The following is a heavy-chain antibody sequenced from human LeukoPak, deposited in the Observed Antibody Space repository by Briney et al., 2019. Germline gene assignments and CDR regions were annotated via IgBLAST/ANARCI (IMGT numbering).Heavy chain of an antibody. Sequence: GGSLRLSCAASGFTFSIYAMSWVRQAPGKGLQWVSSITSRGESTWYVDSVKGRFTITRDNSGNTLYLQMHSLRAEDTAVYYCARDRPNYYGSDGHYYRRDGDYWGRGTLVSVSS. V-gene: IGHV3-23*01. CDR1: GFTFSIYA. D-gene: IGHD3-22*01. CDR3: ARDRPNYYGSDGHYYRRDGDY. CDR2: ITSRGEST. J-gene: IGHJ4*02.